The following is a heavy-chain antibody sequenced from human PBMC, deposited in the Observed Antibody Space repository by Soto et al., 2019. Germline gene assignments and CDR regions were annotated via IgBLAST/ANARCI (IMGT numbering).Heavy chain of an antibody. CDR2: INHSGST. CDR1: GGSFSGYY. Sequence: QVQLQQWGAGLLKPSETLSLTCAVYGGSFSGYYWSWIRQPPGKGLEWIGEINHSGSTNYNTSLKRKVTISVETSKDQFTLRLSSVTAADTAVYYCARGASIAARALPGNDANWFDPWGHGTLVTVSS. J-gene: IGHJ5*02. V-gene: IGHV4-34*01. D-gene: IGHD6-6*01. CDR3: ARGASIAARALPGNDANWFDP.